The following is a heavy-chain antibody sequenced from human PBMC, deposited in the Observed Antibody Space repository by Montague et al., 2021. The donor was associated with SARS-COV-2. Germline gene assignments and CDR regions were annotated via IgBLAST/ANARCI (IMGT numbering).Heavy chain of an antibody. Sequence: SLRLSCAASGFILSTYDMHWVRQATGKGLEWVSAIGTRGDTYYPGSVKGRFTMSRENAENSLYLQMTSLRAGDTAVYYCARAPPYSSASWGYYGIDVWGQGTTGTVSS. CDR2: IGTRGDT. CDR1: GFILSTYD. D-gene: IGHD6-6*01. J-gene: IGHJ6*02. V-gene: IGHV3-13*01. CDR3: ARAPPYSSASWGYYGIDV.